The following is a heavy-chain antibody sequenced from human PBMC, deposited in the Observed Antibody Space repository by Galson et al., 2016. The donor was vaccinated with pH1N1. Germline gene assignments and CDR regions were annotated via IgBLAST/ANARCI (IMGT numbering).Heavy chain of an antibody. Sequence: SVKVSCKASGYIFTNYYIHWVRQAPGQGLEWMGWINPNSGGTKFPQKFQGRVTMTRDTSITTAYMDLSSLRSDDTAVYYCILMSRGNALNRGGQGTMVTVSS. J-gene: IGHJ3*01. CDR2: INPNSGGT. D-gene: IGHD3-10*01. V-gene: IGHV1-2*02. CDR1: GYIFTNYY. CDR3: ILMSRGNALNR.